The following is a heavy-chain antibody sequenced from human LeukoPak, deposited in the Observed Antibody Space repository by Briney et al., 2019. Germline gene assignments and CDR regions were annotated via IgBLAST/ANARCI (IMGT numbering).Heavy chain of an antibody. V-gene: IGHV3-33*06. CDR1: GLNFSNYG. J-gene: IGHJ4*02. Sequence: QPGRSLRLSCATSGLNFSNYGMHWVRQAPGKGLEWVAVIWHDGSTKLYADSVRGRFTISRDNSKNTCFLQMNSLRAEDTAVYYCANSFDYWGQGTLVTVSS. CDR2: IWHDGSTK. CDR3: ANSFDY.